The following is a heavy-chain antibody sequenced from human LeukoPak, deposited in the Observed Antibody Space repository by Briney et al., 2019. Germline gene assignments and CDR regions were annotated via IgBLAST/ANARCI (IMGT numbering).Heavy chain of an antibody. V-gene: IGHV3-23*01. CDR3: AKDDYDFWSGPTYYFDH. CDR1: GFTFSSYA. D-gene: IGHD3-3*01. CDR2: ISGSGGST. Sequence: GGSLRLSCAASGFTFSSYAMSWVRQAPGKGLEWVSAISGSGGSTYYADSVKGRFTISRDNSKNTLYLQMNSLRAEDTAVYYCAKDDYDFWSGPTYYFDHWGQGTLVTVSS. J-gene: IGHJ4*02.